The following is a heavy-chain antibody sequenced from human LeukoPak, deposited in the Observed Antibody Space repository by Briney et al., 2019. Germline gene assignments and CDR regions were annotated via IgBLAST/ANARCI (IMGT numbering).Heavy chain of an antibody. CDR1: GFTFSSYA. Sequence: PGGSLRLSCAAAGFTFSSYAMTWVRQAPGKGLEWVSDISGNGDITYYADSVKGRFTISRDNSKNTLYLQMNSLRAEDTAVYYCARDRSGSDYWGQGTLVTVSS. CDR3: ARDRSGSDY. J-gene: IGHJ4*02. V-gene: IGHV3-23*01. CDR2: ISGNGDIT. D-gene: IGHD1-26*01.